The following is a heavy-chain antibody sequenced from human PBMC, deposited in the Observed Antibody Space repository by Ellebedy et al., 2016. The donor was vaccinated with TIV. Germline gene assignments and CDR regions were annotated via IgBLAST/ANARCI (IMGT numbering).Heavy chain of an antibody. CDR3: ARDGQAGRPFDY. J-gene: IGHJ4*02. CDR2: MNPNSGNT. CDR1: GYTFTSYD. D-gene: IGHD6-19*01. Sequence: ASVKVSCKASGYTFTSYDINWVRQATGQGLEWMGWMNPNSGNTGYAQKFQGRVTITRNTSISTAYMELSSLRSEDTAVYYCARDGQAGRPFDYWGQGTLVTVSS. V-gene: IGHV1-8*03.